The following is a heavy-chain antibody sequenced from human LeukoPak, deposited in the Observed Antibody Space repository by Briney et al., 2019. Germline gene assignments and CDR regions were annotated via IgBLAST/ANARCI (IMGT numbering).Heavy chain of an antibody. CDR3: ARAPVRVAAVGKYFDY. J-gene: IGHJ4*02. CDR1: GGSFSNYY. Sequence: SETLSLTCAVYGGSFSNYYWSWIRQPPGKGLEWIGEINHSGSTNYNPSLKSRLTISVDTSKKQFSLKLTSVTTADTAVYYCARAPVRVAAVGKYFDYWGQGTLVTVSS. CDR2: INHSGST. V-gene: IGHV4-34*01. D-gene: IGHD6-13*01.